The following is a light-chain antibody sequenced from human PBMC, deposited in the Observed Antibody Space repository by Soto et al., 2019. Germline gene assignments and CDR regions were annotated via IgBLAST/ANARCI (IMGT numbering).Light chain of an antibody. CDR1: SSDVGGYNY. V-gene: IGLV2-14*01. CDR3: NSYTSSTAYV. J-gene: IGLJ1*01. CDR2: EVS. Sequence: SALTPPASVSGCPGQSITIACTGTSSDVGGYNYVSWYQLHPGKAPKLIIYEVSNRPSGVSNRFSGSKSGNTASLTISGLQAEDEADYYCNSYTSSTAYVSGTGTKVTVL.